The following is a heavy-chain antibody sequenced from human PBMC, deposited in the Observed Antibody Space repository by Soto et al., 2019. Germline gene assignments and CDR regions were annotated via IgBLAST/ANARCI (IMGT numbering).Heavy chain of an antibody. J-gene: IGHJ6*02. CDR1: GYTFTSYY. CDR3: ARTVLLGGGGMDV. V-gene: IGHV1-46*01. Sequence: ASVKVSCKASGYTFTSYYMHWVRQAPGQGLEWMGIINPSRGSTSYAQKFQGRVTMTRDTSTSTVYMELSSLRSEDTAVYYCARTVLLGGGGMDVWGQGTTVTVSS. D-gene: IGHD2-15*01. CDR2: INPSRGST.